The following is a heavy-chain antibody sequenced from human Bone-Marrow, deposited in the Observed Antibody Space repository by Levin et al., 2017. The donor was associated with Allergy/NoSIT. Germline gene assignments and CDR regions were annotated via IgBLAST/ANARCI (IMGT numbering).Heavy chain of an antibody. CDR1: LGSLSGYY. Sequence: SETLSLTCTVSLGSLSGYYWSWVRQPAGKGLEWIGRIYLSGVTHYNPSLATRVTMSIDTSKNQFSLKLTSVTADDTAIYFCARDRAAASSWKYNWFDPWGQGILVTVSS. CDR2: IYLSGVT. V-gene: IGHV4-4*07. CDR3: ARDRAAASSWKYNWFDP. D-gene: IGHD6-13*01. J-gene: IGHJ5*02.